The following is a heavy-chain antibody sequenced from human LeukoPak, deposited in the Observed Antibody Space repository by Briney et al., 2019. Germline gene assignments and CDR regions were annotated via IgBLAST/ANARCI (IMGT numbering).Heavy chain of an antibody. CDR3: ARSGITIFGVLKS. D-gene: IGHD3-3*01. Sequence: GGSLRPSCAASGFTVSSSCMSWVRQAPGKGLEWVSLIYSGGSTYYADSVKGRFTISRDNSKNTLYLQMNSLRVEDAAVYYCARSGITIFGVLKSWGQGTLVTVSS. CDR1: GFTVSSSC. J-gene: IGHJ5*02. V-gene: IGHV3-66*01. CDR2: IYSGGST.